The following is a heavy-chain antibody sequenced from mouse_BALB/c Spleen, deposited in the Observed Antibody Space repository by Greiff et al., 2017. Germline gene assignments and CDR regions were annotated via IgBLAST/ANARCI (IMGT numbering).Heavy chain of an antibody. D-gene: IGHD2-14*01. V-gene: IGHV5-4*02. J-gene: IGHJ3*01. CDR2: ISDGGSYT. CDR3: ARGYYRYDGFAY. Sequence: EVKLVESGGGLVKPGGSLKLSCAASGFTFSDYYMYWVRQTPEKRLEWVATISDGGSYTYYPDSVKGRFTISRDNAKNNLYLQMSSLKSEDTAMYYCARGYYRYDGFAYWGQGTLVTVSA. CDR1: GFTFSDYY.